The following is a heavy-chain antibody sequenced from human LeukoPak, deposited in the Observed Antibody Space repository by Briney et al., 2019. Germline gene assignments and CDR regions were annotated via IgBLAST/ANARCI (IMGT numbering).Heavy chain of an antibody. J-gene: IGHJ4*02. V-gene: IGHV4-59*12. CDR2: MFHSGST. Sequence: SETLSLTCSVSGASIRNYHWTWIRQPPEKGLEWVGYMFHSGSTKYNPALKSRVTISVDTSKNQFSLKLSSVTAADTAVYYCASHNYDILTGYSFDYWGQGTLVTVSS. CDR3: ASHNYDILTGYSFDY. CDR1: GASIRNYH. D-gene: IGHD3-9*01.